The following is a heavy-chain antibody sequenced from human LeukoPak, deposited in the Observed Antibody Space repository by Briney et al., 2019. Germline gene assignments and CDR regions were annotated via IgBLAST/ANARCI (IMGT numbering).Heavy chain of an antibody. CDR1: YD. J-gene: IGHJ5*02. CDR2: IYYSGST. D-gene: IGHD2-21*01. Sequence: YDMSWVRQAPGKGLEWIGSIYYSGSTYHNSSLKSRVTISIDTSKNQFSLKLSSVTAADTAVYYCARDHGLFHMFDPWGQGTLVTVSS. V-gene: IGHV4-39*07. CDR3: ARDHGLFHMFDP.